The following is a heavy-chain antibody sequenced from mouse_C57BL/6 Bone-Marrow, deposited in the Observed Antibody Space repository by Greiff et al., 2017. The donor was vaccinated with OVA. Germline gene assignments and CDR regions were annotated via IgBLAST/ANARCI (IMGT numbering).Heavy chain of an antibody. V-gene: IGHV1-15*01. CDR3: TRVRENWTPFDD. D-gene: IGHD4-1*01. CDR1: GYTFTDYE. CDR2: IDPETGGT. J-gene: IGHJ2*01. Sequence: VQLQQSGAELVRPGASVTLSCKASGYTFTDYEMHWVKQTPVHGLEWIGAIDPETGGTAYNQKFKGKAILTADKSSSTAYMELRSLTSEDSAVYYCTRVRENWTPFDDWGQGTTLTVSS.